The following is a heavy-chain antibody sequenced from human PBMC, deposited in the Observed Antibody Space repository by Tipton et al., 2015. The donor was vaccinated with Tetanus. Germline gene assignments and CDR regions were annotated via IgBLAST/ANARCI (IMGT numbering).Heavy chain of an antibody. D-gene: IGHD5-12*01. Sequence: TLSLTCAVYGGSFSGYYWSWVRQSPGKGLEWIGEINQSGSTNYNPSLKSRVTISVDTSKNQFSLKLSSVTAADTAVYYCARRREWVATGTYGMDVWGQGTTVTVSS. CDR3: ARRREWVATGTYGMDV. CDR1: GGSFSGYY. V-gene: IGHV4-34*01. CDR2: INQSGST. J-gene: IGHJ6*02.